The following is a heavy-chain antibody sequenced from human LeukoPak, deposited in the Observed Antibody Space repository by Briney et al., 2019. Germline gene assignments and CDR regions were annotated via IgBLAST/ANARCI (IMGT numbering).Heavy chain of an antibody. Sequence: SETLSLTCAVYGGSFSGYYWSWIRQPPGKGLEWIGEINHSGSTNYNPSLKSRVTISVDTSKNQFSLKLSSVTAADTAVYYCARVVLAVAGFRYFDYWGQGTLVTVSS. CDR2: INHSGST. CDR3: ARVVLAVAGFRYFDY. V-gene: IGHV4-34*01. J-gene: IGHJ4*02. CDR1: GGSFSGYY. D-gene: IGHD6-19*01.